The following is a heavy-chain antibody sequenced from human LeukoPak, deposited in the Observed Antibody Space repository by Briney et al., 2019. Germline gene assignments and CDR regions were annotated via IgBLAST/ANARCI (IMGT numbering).Heavy chain of an antibody. V-gene: IGHV4-30-4*01. J-gene: IGHJ4*02. CDR3: ARVTTVTTSFHFDY. CDR2: IYYSGST. D-gene: IGHD4-17*01. Sequence: KPSETLSLTCTVSGGSISSGGYYWSWIRQPPGEGLEWIGYIYYSGSTYYHPSLKSRVTISLDTSKNQFSLKLSSVTAADTAVYYCARVTTVTTSFHFDYWGQGTLVTASS. CDR1: GGSISSGGYY.